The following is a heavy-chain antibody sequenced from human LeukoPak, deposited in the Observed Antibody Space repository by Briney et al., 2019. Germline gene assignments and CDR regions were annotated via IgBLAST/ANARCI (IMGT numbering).Heavy chain of an antibody. CDR2: IINSGGTV. CDR3: ARVGRGVYGMDV. CDR1: GFTFSIHG. D-gene: IGHD3-10*01. J-gene: IGHJ6*02. V-gene: IGHV3-48*02. Sequence: PGGSLRLSCAASGFTFSIHGMNWVRKAPGKGLEWVSYIINSGGTVYYTDSVQGRFTISRDNARHSLFLQMHSLRDEDTAVYYCARVGRGVYGMDVWGQGTTVTVSS.